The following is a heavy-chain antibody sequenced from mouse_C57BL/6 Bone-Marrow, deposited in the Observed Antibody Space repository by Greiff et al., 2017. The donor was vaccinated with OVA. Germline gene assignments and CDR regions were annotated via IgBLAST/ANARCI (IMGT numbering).Heavy chain of an antibody. D-gene: IGHD1-1*01. CDR1: GYTFTSYW. CDR3: ARGDYYGSSYGYFDV. V-gene: IGHV1-50*01. CDR2: IDPSDSYT. Sequence: QVQLQQPGAELVKPGASVKLSCKASGYTFTSYWMHWVKQRPGQGLEWIGEIDPSDSYTNYNQKFKGKATLTVDTSSSTAYMQLSSLTSEDSAVYYCARGDYYGSSYGYFDVWGTGTTVTVSS. J-gene: IGHJ1*03.